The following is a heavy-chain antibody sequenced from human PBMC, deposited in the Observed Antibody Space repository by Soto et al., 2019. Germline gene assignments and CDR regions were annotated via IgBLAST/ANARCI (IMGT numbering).Heavy chain of an antibody. V-gene: IGHV5-51*01. D-gene: IGHD2-8*01. J-gene: IGHJ6*02. CDR2: IYPGDSDT. Sequence: GESLKISCKGSGYSFTSYWIGWVRQRPGKGLEWMGIIYPGDSDTRYSPSFQGQVTISADKSISTAYLQWASLKASDTAMYYCASNGAGVSAGTGPYYYYYGMDVWGQGTTVTVSS. CDR1: GYSFTSYW. CDR3: ASNGAGVSAGTGPYYYYYGMDV.